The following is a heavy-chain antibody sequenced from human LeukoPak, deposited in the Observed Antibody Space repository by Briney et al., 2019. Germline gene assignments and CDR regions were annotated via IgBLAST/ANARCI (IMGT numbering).Heavy chain of an antibody. Sequence: GGSLRLSCVVSGFAFRDWWMSWVRQAPGKGLEYVANIKEDGSEKNYMDSAKGRFTISRDNSKNTLYLQMNSLRAEDTAVYYCARDWPPTRIAVAGTHPQYYFDYWGQGTLVTVSS. CDR3: ARDWPPTRIAVAGTHPQYYFDY. J-gene: IGHJ4*02. V-gene: IGHV3-7*01. D-gene: IGHD6-19*01. CDR2: IKEDGSEK. CDR1: GFAFRDWW.